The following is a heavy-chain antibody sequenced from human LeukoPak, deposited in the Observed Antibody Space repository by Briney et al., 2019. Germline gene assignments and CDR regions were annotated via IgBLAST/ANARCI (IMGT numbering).Heavy chain of an antibody. CDR1: GFTFSTYW. J-gene: IGHJ1*01. CDR3: ARAPSEIGGYYPEYFRH. V-gene: IGHV3-74*01. Sequence: GGSLRLSCAASGFTFSTYWMHWVRQPPGPGLVWVSRIKSDGSTNYADSVKGRFTISRDNANNTLSLQMNSLRPEDTGVYYCARAPSEIGGYYPEYFRHWGQGTLVTVSS. CDR2: IKSDGST. D-gene: IGHD3-22*01.